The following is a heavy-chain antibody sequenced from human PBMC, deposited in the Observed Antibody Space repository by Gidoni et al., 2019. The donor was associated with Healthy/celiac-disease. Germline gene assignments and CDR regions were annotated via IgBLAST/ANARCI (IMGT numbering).Heavy chain of an antibody. CDR2: IWYDGSNK. CDR1: GFTFSSYC. V-gene: IGHV3-33*01. D-gene: IGHD2-2*01. Sequence: QVQLLESGGGVVQPGRSLRLSCSASGFTFSSYCMHWVRQAPGKGLEWVAVIWYDGSNKYYADAVKGRFTISRDNSKNTLYLQMNSLRAEDTAVYYCARWAVVVPAARHYYGMDVWGQGTTVTVSS. J-gene: IGHJ6*02. CDR3: ARWAVVVPAARHYYGMDV.